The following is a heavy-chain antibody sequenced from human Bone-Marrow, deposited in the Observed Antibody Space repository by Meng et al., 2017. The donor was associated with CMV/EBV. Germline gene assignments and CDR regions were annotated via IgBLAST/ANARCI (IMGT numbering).Heavy chain of an antibody. CDR1: GFTFSSYA. CDR2: ISGSGGST. J-gene: IGHJ4*02. Sequence: LSLTCAASGFTFSSYAMSWVRQAPGKGLEWVSAISGSGGSTYYADSVKGRFTISRDNSKNTLYLQMNSLRAEDTAVYYCAKFHCTNGVWFRNYFDYWGQGTLATVPS. D-gene: IGHD2-8*01. V-gene: IGHV3-23*01. CDR3: AKFHCTNGVWFRNYFDY.